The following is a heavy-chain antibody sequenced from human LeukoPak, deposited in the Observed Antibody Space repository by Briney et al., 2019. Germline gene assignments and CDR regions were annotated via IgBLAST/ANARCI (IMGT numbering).Heavy chain of an antibody. CDR3: TTHLGLGYCSSTSCSLMEDFDY. D-gene: IGHD2-2*01. V-gene: IGHV3-15*01. CDR2: IKSKTDGGTT. Sequence: MPGGSLRLSCAASGFTFSNAWMSWVRQAPGEGLEWVGRIKSKTDGGTTDYAAPVRGRFTISRDDSKNTLYLQMNSLKTEDTAVYYCTTHLGLGYCSSTSCSLMEDFDYWGQGTLVTVSS. CDR1: GFTFSNAW. J-gene: IGHJ4*02.